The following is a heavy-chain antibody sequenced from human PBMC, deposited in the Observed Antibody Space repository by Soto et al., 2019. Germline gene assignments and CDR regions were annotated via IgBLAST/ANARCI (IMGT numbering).Heavy chain of an antibody. J-gene: IGHJ4*02. CDR2: IYYSGST. CDR1: GGSISSYY. V-gene: IGHV4-59*01. Sequence: QVQLQESGPGLVKPSETLSLTCTVSGGSISSYYWSWIRQPPGKGLEWIGYIYYSGSTNYNPSLKSRVTISVDTSKNHFSLKLSSVTAADTAVYYCARAALPSSSDFDYWGQGTLVTVSS. CDR3: ARAALPSSSDFDY. D-gene: IGHD6-6*01.